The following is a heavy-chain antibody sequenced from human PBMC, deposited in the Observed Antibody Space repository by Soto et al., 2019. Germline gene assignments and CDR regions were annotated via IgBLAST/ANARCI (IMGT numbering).Heavy chain of an antibody. D-gene: IGHD3-10*01. CDR1: EFSFSTYW. CDR3: ARDQSYGGYFYYAMDV. V-gene: IGHV3-74*01. CDR2: INTDGSRT. J-gene: IGHJ6*02. Sequence: SLRLSCAASEFSFSTYWMHWVRQAPGKGLVWVSRINTDGSRTSYADSVKGRFTISRDNAKNTLYLQMNSLRAEDTAVYYCARDQSYGGYFYYAMDVWGQGTTVTVSS.